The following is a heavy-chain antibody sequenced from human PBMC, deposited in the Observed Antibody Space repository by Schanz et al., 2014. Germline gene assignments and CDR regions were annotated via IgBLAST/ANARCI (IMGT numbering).Heavy chain of an antibody. CDR3: AKGMGYCSGGTCYDYYYYGLDV. CDR2: LSGSGGST. V-gene: IGHV3-23*04. J-gene: IGHJ6*02. D-gene: IGHD2-15*01. Sequence: EVQLVESGGGLVQPGGSLRLSCAASGFTFSSYKMNWVRQAPGKGLEWVSALSGSGGSTYYADSVKGRFTISRDNSENTLYLQMNSLSADDTAVFYCAKGMGYCSGGTCYDYYYYGLDVWGQGTTVTVSS. CDR1: GFTFSSYK.